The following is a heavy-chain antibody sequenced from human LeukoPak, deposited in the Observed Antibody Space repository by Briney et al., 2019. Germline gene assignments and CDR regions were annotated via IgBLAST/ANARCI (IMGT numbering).Heavy chain of an antibody. V-gene: IGHV3-23*01. CDR2: IGNNGGGI. CDR3: AIDPNWGTHS. CDR1: GSTFSTYT. D-gene: IGHD7-27*01. J-gene: IGHJ4*02. Sequence: PGGSLRLSCAASGSTFSTYTMYWVRHPPGKRLEWVSIIGNNGGGIHYADSVKGRFTTSRDNFKNALYLQMNSLRVEDTAVYYCAIDPNWGTHSWGQGVLVTVSS.